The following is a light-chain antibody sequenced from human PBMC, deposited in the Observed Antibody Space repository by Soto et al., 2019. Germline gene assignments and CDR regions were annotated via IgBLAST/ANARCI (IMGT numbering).Light chain of an antibody. CDR3: QHSYSAPPH. J-gene: IGKJ4*01. Sequence: DMRMTQSPSSLSASVGDRVTITCPTSQSISIYVNWYQQKPGKAPHLLIYAASSLQSGVPPRFSGSGSGIDFTLTISSLQTDDFAAYYCQHSYSAPPHFGGGTKVEIK. CDR1: QSISIY. CDR2: AAS. V-gene: IGKV1-39*01.